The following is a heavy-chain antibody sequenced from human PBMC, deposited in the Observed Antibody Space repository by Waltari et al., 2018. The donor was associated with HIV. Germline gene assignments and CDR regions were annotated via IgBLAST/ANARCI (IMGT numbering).Heavy chain of an antibody. CDR1: GFTFSDHY. CDR3: ARTYHYDSSGPDAFDI. Sequence: EVQLVESGGGLVQPGGSLRLSCAASGFTFSDHYIDWVRQAPGKGLEWVGRTRNKANSYTTEYAASVKGRFTISRDDSKNSLYLQMNSLKTEDTAVYYCARTYHYDSSGPDAFDILGQGTMVTVSS. V-gene: IGHV3-72*01. CDR2: TRNKANSYTT. D-gene: IGHD3-22*01. J-gene: IGHJ3*02.